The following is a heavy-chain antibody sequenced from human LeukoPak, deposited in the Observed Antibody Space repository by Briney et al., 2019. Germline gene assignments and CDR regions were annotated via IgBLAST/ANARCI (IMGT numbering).Heavy chain of an antibody. CDR3: ARLISSGWPTYYFDY. CDR1: GGSISSGGYS. CDR2: IYHSGST. Sequence: SQTLSLTCAVSGGSISSGGYSWSWIRQPPGKGLEWIGYIYHSGSTYYNPSLKSRVTISVDRSKNQFSLKLSSVTAADTAVYYCARLISSGWPTYYFDYWGQGTLVTVSS. D-gene: IGHD6-19*01. J-gene: IGHJ4*02. V-gene: IGHV4-30-2*01.